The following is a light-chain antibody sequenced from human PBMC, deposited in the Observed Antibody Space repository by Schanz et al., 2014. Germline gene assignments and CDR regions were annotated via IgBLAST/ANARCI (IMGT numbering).Light chain of an antibody. CDR2: SSD. CDR1: SSNIGSNS. V-gene: IGLV1-44*01. Sequence: QSVLTQPPSASGTPGQRVTISCSGSSSNIGSNSVNWFQQLPGTAPKLLIYSSDQRPSGVPDRISGSKSGTSASLAISGLQSEDEADYYCWSYAGSYTGVFGGGTKLTVL. J-gene: IGLJ3*02. CDR3: WSYAGSYTGV.